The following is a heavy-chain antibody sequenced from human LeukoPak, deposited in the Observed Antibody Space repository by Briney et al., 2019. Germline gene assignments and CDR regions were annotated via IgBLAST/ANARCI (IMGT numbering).Heavy chain of an antibody. V-gene: IGHV3-30*02. J-gene: IGHJ4*02. CDR3: AKDQPDVGCTAWFFGY. CDR1: GFTFSSYG. D-gene: IGHD2-8*02. CDR2: IRNDGSTK. Sequence: GGSLRLSCAASGFTFSSYGIHWVRQAPGKGLEWVAFIRNDGSTKYYTDSVKGRFTISRDNSKNTLYLQMNSLRAEDTAVYYCAKDQPDVGCTAWFFGYWGQGTLVTVSS.